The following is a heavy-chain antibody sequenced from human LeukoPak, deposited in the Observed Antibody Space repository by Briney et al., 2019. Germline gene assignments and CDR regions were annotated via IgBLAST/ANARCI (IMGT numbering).Heavy chain of an antibody. CDR1: GFTFTSYA. CDR3: AKEYSSGWYARDAFDI. J-gene: IGHJ3*02. Sequence: GGSLRLSCAASGFTFTSYAMSWVRQAPGKGLEWVSAISGSGGSTYYADSVKGRFTISRDNSKNTLYLQTNSLRAEDTAVYYCAKEYSSGWYARDAFDIWGQGTMVTVSS. CDR2: ISGSGGST. V-gene: IGHV3-23*01. D-gene: IGHD6-19*01.